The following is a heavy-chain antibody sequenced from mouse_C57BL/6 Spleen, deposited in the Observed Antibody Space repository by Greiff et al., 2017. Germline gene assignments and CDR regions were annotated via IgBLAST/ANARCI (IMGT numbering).Heavy chain of an antibody. D-gene: IGHD2-1*01. J-gene: IGHJ4*01. CDR2: IDPSYSST. V-gene: IGHV1-50*01. Sequence: QVQLQQPGAELVKPGASVKLSCKASGYTFTSYWMQWVKQRPGQGLEWIGEIDPSYSSTNYNQKFKGKATLTVDTSSSTAYMQLSSLTSEDSAVYYCCGASHYGKSYAMDYWGQGTSVTVSS. CDR1: GYTFTSYW. CDR3: CGASHYGKSYAMDY.